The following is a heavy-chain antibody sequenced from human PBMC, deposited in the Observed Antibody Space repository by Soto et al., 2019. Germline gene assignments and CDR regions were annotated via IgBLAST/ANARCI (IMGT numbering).Heavy chain of an antibody. D-gene: IGHD5-18*01. V-gene: IGHV1-69*13. CDR1: GGSFTYT. CDR3: ARLHSHGTYGMDV. Sequence: SVKVSCKASGGSFTYTLSWVRQAPGQGLEWMGGIIPIFGTTNYAQKFQGRVTITADESTKTAYMELSTLRSEDTAVYYCARLHSHGTYGMDVWGQGTTVAVSS. J-gene: IGHJ6*02. CDR2: IIPIFGTT.